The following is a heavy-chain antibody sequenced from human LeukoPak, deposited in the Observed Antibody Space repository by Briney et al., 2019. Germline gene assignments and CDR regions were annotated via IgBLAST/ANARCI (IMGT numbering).Heavy chain of an antibody. CDR1: GFTFSSYI. J-gene: IGHJ4*02. V-gene: IGHV3-21*01. CDR3: ARGTIQVWAPDY. Sequence: GGSLRLSCAASGFTFSSYIMNWVRQAPGKGLEWVSSISSSSGYIYYADSVKGRFTISRDNAKNSLYLQMNSLRADDTAVYYCARGTIQVWAPDYRGQGTLVTVSS. CDR2: ISSSSGYI. D-gene: IGHD5-18*01.